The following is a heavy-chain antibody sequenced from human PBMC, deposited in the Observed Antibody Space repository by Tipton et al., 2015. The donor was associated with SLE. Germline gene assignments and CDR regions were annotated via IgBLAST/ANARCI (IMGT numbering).Heavy chain of an antibody. D-gene: IGHD3-9*01. V-gene: IGHV3-48*01. CDR2: ISGSSSTI. CDR3: ARDYFGNYGMEV. J-gene: IGHJ6*02. CDR1: GFTVSGYS. Sequence: GSLRLSCVASGFTVSGYSMNWVRQAPGKGLEWLSYISGSSSTIYYAQSVKDRFTISRDTAKNSLYLQMNSVRGEDTAVYFCARDYFGNYGMEVWGQGTTVTVSS.